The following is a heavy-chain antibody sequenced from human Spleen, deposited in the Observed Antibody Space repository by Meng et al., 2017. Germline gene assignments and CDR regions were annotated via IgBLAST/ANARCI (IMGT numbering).Heavy chain of an antibody. CDR3: SRVLQSDAFDI. Sequence: SETLSLTCAVYGGSFSGYYWSWIRQPPGKGLEWIGEINHNGSTNYNPSLKSRVTISVDMSKNHFSLKVRSVTAADTGVYYYSRVLQSDAFDIWGQGTRVTVSS. V-gene: IGHV4-34*01. D-gene: IGHD4-11*01. CDR1: GGSFSGYY. J-gene: IGHJ3*02. CDR2: INHNGST.